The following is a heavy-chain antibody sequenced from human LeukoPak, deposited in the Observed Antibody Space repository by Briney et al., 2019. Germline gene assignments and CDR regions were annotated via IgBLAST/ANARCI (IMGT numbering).Heavy chain of an antibody. J-gene: IGHJ6*02. V-gene: IGHV5-51*01. Sequence: GESLKISCKGSGYSFTSYWIGWVRQMPGIGLEWMGIIYPGDSDTRYSPSFQGQVTISADKSISTAYLQWSSLKASDTAMYYCARQKGAGAAYYGMDVWGQGTTVTVSS. CDR2: IYPGDSDT. CDR3: ARQKGAGAAYYGMDV. D-gene: IGHD1-26*01. CDR1: GYSFTSYW.